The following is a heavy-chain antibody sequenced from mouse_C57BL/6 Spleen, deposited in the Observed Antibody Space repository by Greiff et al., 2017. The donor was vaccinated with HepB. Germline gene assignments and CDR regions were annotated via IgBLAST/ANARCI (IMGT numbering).Heavy chain of an antibody. Sequence: VQLQQSGAELVKPGASVKISCKASGYAFSSYWMNWVKQRPGKGLEWIGQIYPGDGDTNYNGKFKGKATLTADKSSSTAYMQLSSLSSEDAAVYFCARKGYDAEDWDFDVWGTGTTVTVSS. CDR2: IYPGDGDT. J-gene: IGHJ1*03. D-gene: IGHD2-2*01. CDR1: GYAFSSYW. V-gene: IGHV1-80*01. CDR3: ARKGYDAEDWDFDV.